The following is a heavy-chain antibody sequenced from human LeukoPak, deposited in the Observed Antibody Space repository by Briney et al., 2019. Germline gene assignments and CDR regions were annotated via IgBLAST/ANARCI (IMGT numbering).Heavy chain of an antibody. CDR1: GGSISSSSYY. J-gene: IGHJ6*02. CDR3: ARVGAAAGSYGMDV. V-gene: IGHV4-61*05. D-gene: IGHD6-13*01. Sequence: SETLSLTCTVSGGSISSSSYYWGWIRQPPGKGLEWIGYIYNSGSTNYNPSLKSRVTISVDTSKNQFSLKLSSVTAADTAVYYCARVGAAAGSYGMDVWGQGTTVTVSS. CDR2: IYNSGST.